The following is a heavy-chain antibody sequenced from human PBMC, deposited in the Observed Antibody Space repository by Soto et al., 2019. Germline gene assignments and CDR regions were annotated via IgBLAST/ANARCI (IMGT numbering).Heavy chain of an antibody. CDR1: GGSISSGDYY. CDR2: IYYSGST. CDR3: ARGGHDSSGYYYFSDY. Sequence: PSETLSLTCTVSGGSISSGDYYWSWIRQPPGKGLEWIGYIYYSGSTYYNPSLKSRVTISVDTSKNQSSLKLSSVTAADTAVYYCARGGHDSSGYYYFSDYWGQGTLVTVSS. V-gene: IGHV4-30-4*01. D-gene: IGHD3-22*01. J-gene: IGHJ4*02.